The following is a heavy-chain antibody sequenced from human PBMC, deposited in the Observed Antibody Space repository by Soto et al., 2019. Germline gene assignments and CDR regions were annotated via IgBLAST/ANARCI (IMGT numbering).Heavy chain of an antibody. V-gene: IGHV2-5*02. CDR1: GFSLSSTRMA. D-gene: IGHD6-19*01. J-gene: IGHJ4*02. Sequence: QITLKESGPTLVKPTQTLTLTCTFSGFSLSSTRMAVCWIRQPPGKDLEWLALIYWDDDKRYSPFLKSRLTITKDTDKNQVDLTMANMDPVDTARYYCAHIVVAGLGYYFDYWGQGTLVTVSS. CDR2: IYWDDDK. CDR3: AHIVVAGLGYYFDY.